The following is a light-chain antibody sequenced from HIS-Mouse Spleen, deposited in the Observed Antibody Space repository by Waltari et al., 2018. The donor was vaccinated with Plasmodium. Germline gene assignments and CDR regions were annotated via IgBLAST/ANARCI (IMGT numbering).Light chain of an antibody. CDR1: QGISSY. V-gene: IGKV1-9*01. J-gene: IGKJ2*01. CDR3: QQLNSYPYT. Sequence: DIHMTQTPSSLSASVGDSVTITCRASQGISSYLAWYQQKPGKVPKLLIYAASTLQSGVTSRCSGSGSGTEFTLTISSLQPEDFATYYCQQLNSYPYTFGQGTKLEIK. CDR2: AAS.